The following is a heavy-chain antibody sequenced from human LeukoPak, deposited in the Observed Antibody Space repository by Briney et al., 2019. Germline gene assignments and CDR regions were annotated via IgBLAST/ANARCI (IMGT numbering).Heavy chain of an antibody. CDR1: GYTFTSYA. Sequence: GASVEVSCKASGYTFTSYAMHWVRQAPGQRLEWMGWINAGNGNTKYSQKFQGRVTIARDTSASTAYMELSSLRSEDTAVYFCARGGGYQVLYVWFDPWGQGTLVTVSS. CDR2: INAGNGNT. V-gene: IGHV1-3*01. D-gene: IGHD2/OR15-2a*01. J-gene: IGHJ5*02. CDR3: ARGGGYQVLYVWFDP.